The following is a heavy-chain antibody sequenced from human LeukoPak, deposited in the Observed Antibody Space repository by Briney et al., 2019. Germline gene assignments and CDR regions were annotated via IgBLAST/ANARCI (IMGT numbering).Heavy chain of an antibody. D-gene: IGHD3-22*01. CDR3: TTPVFDSSGYYNPLQFDY. CDR2: VKGKTDGGTT. J-gene: IGHJ4*02. CDR1: GFTFSNAW. V-gene: IGHV3-15*01. Sequence: GGSLSLSCAASGFTFSNAWMSWVRQAPGTGLEWVGRVKGKTDGGTTDYAAPVKGRFTISRDDSKHTLHLQINSLRTEDTAVYYCTTPVFDSSGYYNPLQFDYCGQGTLVTVSS.